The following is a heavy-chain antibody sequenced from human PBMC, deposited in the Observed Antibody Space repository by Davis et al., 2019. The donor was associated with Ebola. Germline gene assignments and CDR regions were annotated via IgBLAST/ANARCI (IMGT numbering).Heavy chain of an antibody. CDR2: IIPILGIA. D-gene: IGHD3-16*01. Sequence: SVQVSCKASGGTFSSYAISWVRQAPGQGLEWMGGIIPILGIANYAQKFQGRVTITADESTSTAYMELSSLRSEDTAVYYCARGGKDLGLASDYFDYWGQGTLVTVSS. CDR3: ARGGKDLGLASDYFDY. V-gene: IGHV1-69*10. J-gene: IGHJ4*02. CDR1: GGTFSSYA.